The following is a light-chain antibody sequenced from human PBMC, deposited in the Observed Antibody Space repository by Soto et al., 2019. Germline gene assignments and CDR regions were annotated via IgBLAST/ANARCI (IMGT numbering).Light chain of an antibody. CDR1: SGHSSYA. CDR3: QTWGTGIPFV. J-gene: IGLJ1*01. CDR2: LNSDGSH. V-gene: IGLV4-69*01. Sequence: QLVLTQSPSASASLGASVKLTCTLSSGHSSYAIAWHQQQPEKGPRYLMKLNSDGSHSKGDGIPDRFSGSSSGAERCLTISSLQSEDEADYYCQTWGTGIPFVFGTGTKLTVL.